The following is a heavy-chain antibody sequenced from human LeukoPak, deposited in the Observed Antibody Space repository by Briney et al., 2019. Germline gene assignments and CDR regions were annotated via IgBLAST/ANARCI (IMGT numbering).Heavy chain of an antibody. CDR3: HGYYNSEYYYYMDV. D-gene: IGHD3-22*01. J-gene: IGHJ6*03. CDR1: GFTLSSYA. V-gene: IGHV3-23*01. Sequence: GGSLRLSCAASGFTLSSYAMRWVRQAPGKGLEWVSGISSSGGSTYYADSVKGRFTISRDNSKNTLYLQMNSLRAEDTAVYYGHGYYNSEYYYYMDVWGKGTTVTISS. CDR2: ISSSGGST.